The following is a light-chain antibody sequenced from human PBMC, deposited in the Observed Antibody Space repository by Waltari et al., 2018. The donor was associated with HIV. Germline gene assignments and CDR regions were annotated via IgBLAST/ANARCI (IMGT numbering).Light chain of an antibody. J-gene: IGLJ2*01. CDR2: EVS. CDR1: SSAIGDYNY. V-gene: IGLV2-14*01. Sequence: QSALTQPASVSGSPGQSITISCTGTSSAIGDYNYVSWYQQYPGKAPKLMIDEVSNRPSGVSNRFSGSKSGNTASLTITGLQAEDEADYYCSSYTSSATGVFGGGTKLTVL. CDR3: SSYTSSATGV.